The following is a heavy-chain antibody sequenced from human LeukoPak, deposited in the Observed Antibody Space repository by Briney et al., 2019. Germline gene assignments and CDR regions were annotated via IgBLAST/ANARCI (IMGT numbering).Heavy chain of an antibody. CDR2: ISSDGSAK. V-gene: IGHV3-30*03. Sequence: GGSLRLSCAASGFTFSTYGMHWVRQAPGKGLEWVVVISSDGSAKYYTDSVKGRFTIARDNAKNTLYLQMNSLRAEDTAVYYCARGENSKTYPVSGYWGQGTLVTVSS. D-gene: IGHD4-11*01. CDR3: ARGENSKTYPVSGY. J-gene: IGHJ4*02. CDR1: GFTFSTYG.